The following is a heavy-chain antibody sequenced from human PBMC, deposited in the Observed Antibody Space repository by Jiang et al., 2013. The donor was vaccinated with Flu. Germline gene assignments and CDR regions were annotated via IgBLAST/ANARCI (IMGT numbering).Heavy chain of an antibody. D-gene: IGHD1-26*01. Sequence: VQLLESGGGMVESGGSLRLSCAASGFTFSDYYMTWIRQAPGKGLEWISYTTNSGSYTSYADSVKGRFTVSRDNAKKSLDLQMNSLRVDDTAVYYCARDAVSGSYRNYYLDSWGQGTVVTVSS. CDR3: ARDAVSGSYRNYYLDS. V-gene: IGHV3-11*05. J-gene: IGHJ4*02. CDR2: TTNSGSYT. CDR1: GFTFSDYY.